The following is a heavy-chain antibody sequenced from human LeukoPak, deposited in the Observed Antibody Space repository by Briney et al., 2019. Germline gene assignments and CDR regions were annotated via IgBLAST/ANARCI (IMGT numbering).Heavy chain of an antibody. V-gene: IGHV3-53*01. D-gene: IGHD3-10*01. J-gene: IGHJ4*02. CDR1: GFTASSNY. Sequence: PGGSLRLSCAASGFTASSNYMSWVRQAPGKGLEWVSVIYSGGSTYYADSVKGRFTISRDNSKNTLYLQMNSQRAEDTAVYYCAGRIRGIDYWGQGTLVTVSS. CDR2: IYSGGST. CDR3: AGRIRGIDY.